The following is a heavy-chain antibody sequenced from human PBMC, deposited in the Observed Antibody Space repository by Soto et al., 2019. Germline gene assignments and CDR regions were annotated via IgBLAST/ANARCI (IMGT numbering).Heavy chain of an antibody. CDR1: GFTFSSYA. V-gene: IGHV3-30*04. CDR2: ISYDGSNK. D-gene: IGHD3-16*01. J-gene: IGHJ6*02. Sequence: PGGSLRLSCAASGFTFSSYAMHWVRQAPGKGLEWVAVISYDGSNKYYADSVKGRFTISRDNSKNTLYLQMNSLRAEDTAVYYCAKDEAKIRGGQYYYYGMDVWGQGTTVTVSS. CDR3: AKDEAKIRGGQYYYYGMDV.